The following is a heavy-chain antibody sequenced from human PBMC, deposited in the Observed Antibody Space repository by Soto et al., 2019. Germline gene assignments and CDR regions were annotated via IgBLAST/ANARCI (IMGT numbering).Heavy chain of an antibody. Sequence: PSETLSLTCTVSGGSISSYYWSWIRQPPGKGLEWIGYIYYSGSTNYNPSLKSRVTISVDTSKNQFSLKLSSVTAADTAVYYCALRSMAVGPEEWGQGTLVTVSS. CDR1: GGSISSYY. J-gene: IGHJ4*02. CDR2: IYYSGST. CDR3: ALRSMAVGPEE. D-gene: IGHD3-3*02. V-gene: IGHV4-59*01.